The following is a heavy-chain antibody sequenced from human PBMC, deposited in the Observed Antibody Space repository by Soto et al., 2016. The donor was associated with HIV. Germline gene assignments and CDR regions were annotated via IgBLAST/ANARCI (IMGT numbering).Heavy chain of an antibody. V-gene: IGHV4-59*11. Sequence: QVQLQETGPGLVKPSETLSLTCNVSGGSIDGHYWSWIRQPPGKGLEWIGYIYYTGTTNYNPSLKSRVTISVDTSKNQFSLRLTSLTAADTAIYYCARLGRGIAAVVWFDPWGQGPWSPSP. CDR3: ARLGRGIAAVVWFDP. D-gene: IGHD6-13*01. CDR1: GGSIDGHY. J-gene: IGHJ5*02. CDR2: IYYTGTT.